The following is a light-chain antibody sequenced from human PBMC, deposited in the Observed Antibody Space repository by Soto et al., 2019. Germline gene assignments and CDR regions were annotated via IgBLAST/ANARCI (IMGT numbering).Light chain of an antibody. CDR3: QHYNNYHAWT. J-gene: IGKJ1*01. CDR2: NAS. Sequence: DILMTQSPATLSVSPGDRATIFCRASQSVSNKLAWYQQKPGQTPRLLIFNASTRATGIPARFSGSGSGTEVTLTISSVQSADVSVSYCQHYNNYHAWTFGQGTKVEVK. CDR1: QSVSNK. V-gene: IGKV3-15*01.